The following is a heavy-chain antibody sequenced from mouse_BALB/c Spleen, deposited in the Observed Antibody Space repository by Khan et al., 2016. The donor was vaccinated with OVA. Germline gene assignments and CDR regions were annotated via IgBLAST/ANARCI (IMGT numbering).Heavy chain of an antibody. CDR1: GYTFTSYD. CDR3: AREGLRGVAIDY. D-gene: IGHD2-4*01. Sequence: QVRLQQSGPELVKPGALVKISCKASGYTFTSYDINWVKQRPGQGLEWIGWIYPGDGTTKYNEKFKGEATLTADISSNTAYMQFSSVTSENSAVYCCAREGLRGVAIDYWGQGTSGTVSS. V-gene: IGHV1S56*01. CDR2: IYPGDGTT. J-gene: IGHJ4*01.